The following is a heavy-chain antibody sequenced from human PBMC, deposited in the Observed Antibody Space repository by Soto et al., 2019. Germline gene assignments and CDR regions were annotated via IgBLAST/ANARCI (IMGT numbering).Heavy chain of an antibody. Sequence: PGGSLRLSCAASGFTVSSTYMSWVRQAPGKGLEWVSIISSSGESFYADSVKGRFTISRDSSDNTVYLQMNSLKAEDTAVYYCARGGIGMVRTFDHWGQGTLVTV. CDR2: ISSSGES. D-gene: IGHD3-10*01. V-gene: IGHV3-53*01. CDR1: GFTVSSTY. J-gene: IGHJ4*02. CDR3: ARGGIGMVRTFDH.